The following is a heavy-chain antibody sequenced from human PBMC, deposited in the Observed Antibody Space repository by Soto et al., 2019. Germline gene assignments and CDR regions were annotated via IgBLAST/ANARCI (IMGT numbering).Heavy chain of an antibody. Sequence: SVKVSCKASGGTFSSYAISWVRQAPGQGLEWMGGIIPIFGTANYAQKFQGRVTITADESTSTAYMELSSLRSEDTAVYYCARDKRITMVRGVTLYYYYGMDVWGLG. CDR2: IIPIFGTA. CDR1: GGTFSSYA. D-gene: IGHD3-10*01. J-gene: IGHJ6*02. CDR3: ARDKRITMVRGVTLYYYYGMDV. V-gene: IGHV1-69*13.